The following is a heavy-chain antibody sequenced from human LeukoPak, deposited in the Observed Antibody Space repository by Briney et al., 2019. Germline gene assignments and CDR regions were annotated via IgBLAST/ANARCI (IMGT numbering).Heavy chain of an antibody. CDR3: ARTTTSTGSFDY. D-gene: IGHD1-1*01. J-gene: IGHJ4*02. CDR1: GFSLSTSGLC. Sequence: SGPALVRPTQTLTLTCTFSGFSLSTSGLCVSWIRQPPGKALEWLARIDWDDEKFFITSLKTRLTISKDTSKNQVVLTMTNTDPVDTATYYCARTTTSTGSFDYWGQGTLVTVSS. V-gene: IGHV2-70*17. CDR2: IDWDDEK.